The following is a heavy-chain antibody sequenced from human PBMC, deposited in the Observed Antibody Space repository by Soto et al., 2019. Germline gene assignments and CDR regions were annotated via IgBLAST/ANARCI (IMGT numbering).Heavy chain of an antibody. Sequence: GSLRLSCVASGFTFIISFMGCVRQAPGKGLEWVANINQDGGGTYYVDSVEGRFTISRDNAKDSLYLQMNSLRGEDTAVYYCARYFRGSGRYFFDYWGQGTLVTVSS. CDR2: INQDGGGT. D-gene: IGHD6-19*01. V-gene: IGHV3-7*03. J-gene: IGHJ4*02. CDR3: ARYFRGSGRYFFDY. CDR1: GFTFIISF.